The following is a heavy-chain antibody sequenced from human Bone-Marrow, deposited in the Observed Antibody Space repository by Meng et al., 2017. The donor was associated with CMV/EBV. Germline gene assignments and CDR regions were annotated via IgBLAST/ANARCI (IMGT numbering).Heavy chain of an antibody. J-gene: IGHJ6*02. Sequence: GESLKISCAASGFTVSSNHMSWVRQAPGKGLEWVSRINSDGSSTNYADSVKGRFTISRDNAKNTLYLQMNSLRAEDTAVYYCARELGYNYYYYGMDVWGQGTTVTVSS. V-gene: IGHV3-74*01. D-gene: IGHD2-15*01. CDR1: GFTVSSNH. CDR2: INSDGSST. CDR3: ARELGYNYYYYGMDV.